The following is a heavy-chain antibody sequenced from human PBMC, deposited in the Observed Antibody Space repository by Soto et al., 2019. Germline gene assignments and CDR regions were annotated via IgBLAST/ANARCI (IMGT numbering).Heavy chain of an antibody. CDR2: TYYRSKWYN. CDR1: GDRVSSNSAA. Sequence: SQTLSLTCAISGDRVSSNSAAWNWIRQSPSRGLEWLGRTYYRSKWYNDYAVSVKSRITINPDTSKNQFSLQLNSVTPEDTAVYYCARGPSAYCSGGSCYDYWGQGTLVTVSS. V-gene: IGHV6-1*01. D-gene: IGHD2-15*01. CDR3: ARGPSAYCSGGSCYDY. J-gene: IGHJ4*02.